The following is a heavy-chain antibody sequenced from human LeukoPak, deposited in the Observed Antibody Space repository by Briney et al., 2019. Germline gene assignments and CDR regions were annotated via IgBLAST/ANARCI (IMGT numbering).Heavy chain of an antibody. CDR3: ARLPYRDGVAQDY. V-gene: IGHV1-46*01. Sequence: SVKVSCKTSGYTFTRYYMQWVRQAPGHGLEWMGTINPISGATDYAQKFQGRVTMTRDTSTSTVYMELSSLRSEDTAMYYCARLPYRDGVAQDYWGQGTLVTVSP. D-gene: IGHD3-16*02. J-gene: IGHJ4*02. CDR2: INPISGAT. CDR1: GYTFTRYY.